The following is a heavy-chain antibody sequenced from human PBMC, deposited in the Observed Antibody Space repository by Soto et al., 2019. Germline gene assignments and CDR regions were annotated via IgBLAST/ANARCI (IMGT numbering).Heavy chain of an antibody. CDR2: IVVGSGNT. J-gene: IGHJ3*02. V-gene: IGHV1-58*01. CDR3: AADVQLWANAFDI. Sequence: SVQVSCKASGFTFTSSAVQWVRQARGQRLEWIGWIVVGSGNTNYAQKFQERVTITRDMSTSTAYMKLSSLRSEDTAVYYCAADVQLWANAFDIWGQGTMVTVSS. D-gene: IGHD5-18*01. CDR1: GFTFTSSA.